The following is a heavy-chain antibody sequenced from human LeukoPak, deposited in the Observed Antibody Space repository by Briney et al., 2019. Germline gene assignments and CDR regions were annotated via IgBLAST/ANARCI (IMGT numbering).Heavy chain of an antibody. J-gene: IGHJ4*02. Sequence: SETLSLTCVAYGGSFSGYYWSWIRQPPGKGEWRMGEFNDSAITNYNPSLKSQVTISGDTSKNQLFLKLSAVTVADTAVYYCARGSVDSRMGDWGQGTLVTVSS. CDR1: GGSFSGYY. CDR2: FNDSAIT. D-gene: IGHD3-22*01. V-gene: IGHV4-34*01. CDR3: ARGSVDSRMGD.